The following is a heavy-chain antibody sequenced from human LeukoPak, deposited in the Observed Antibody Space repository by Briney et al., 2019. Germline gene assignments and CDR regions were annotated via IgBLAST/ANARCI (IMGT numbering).Heavy chain of an antibody. D-gene: IGHD3-22*01. Sequence: SETLSLTRTVSGYSISSGYYWGWIRPPPGKGLKWIGSISHSGSTYYNPSLKSRVTISVDTSKNQFSLKLSSLTAADTAVYYCARGASSGYGDYWGQGTLVTVSS. V-gene: IGHV4-38-2*02. CDR3: ARGASSGYGDY. CDR1: GYSISSGYY. J-gene: IGHJ4*02. CDR2: ISHSGST.